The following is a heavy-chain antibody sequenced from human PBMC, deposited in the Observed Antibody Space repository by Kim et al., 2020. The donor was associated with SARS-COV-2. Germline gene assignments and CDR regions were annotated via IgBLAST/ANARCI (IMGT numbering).Heavy chain of an antibody. Sequence: SETLSLTCTVSGGSISSYYWSWIRQPPGKGLEWIGYIYYSGSTNYNPSHKSRVTISVDTYKNQFALKRSSVTAADTAVYYCARFGMLEEGMDVWGQGTTV. CDR3: ARFGMLEEGMDV. CDR1: GGSISSYY. V-gene: IGHV4-59*01. D-gene: IGHD2-8*01. CDR2: IYYSGST. J-gene: IGHJ6*02.